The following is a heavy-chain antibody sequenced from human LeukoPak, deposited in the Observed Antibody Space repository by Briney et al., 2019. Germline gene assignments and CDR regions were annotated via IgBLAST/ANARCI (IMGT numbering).Heavy chain of an antibody. D-gene: IGHD5-24*01. CDR1: GFTFSSYA. Sequence: GGSLRLSCAASGFTFSSYAMHWVRQAPGKGLEWVAVISYDGSNKYYADSVKGRFTISRDNSKNTLYLQMNSLRAEDTAVYYCARPTGQRWLQLPFDYWGQGTLVTVSS. CDR2: ISYDGSNK. V-gene: IGHV3-30-3*01. J-gene: IGHJ4*02. CDR3: ARPTGQRWLQLPFDY.